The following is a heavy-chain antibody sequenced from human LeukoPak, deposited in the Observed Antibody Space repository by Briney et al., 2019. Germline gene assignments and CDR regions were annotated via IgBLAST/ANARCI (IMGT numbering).Heavy chain of an antibody. CDR3: AKEGFCSGGSCYLYYFDY. V-gene: IGHV3-23*01. CDR1: GFTFSSYA. Sequence: GGSLRLSCAASGFTFSSYAMSWVRQAPGKGLEWVSAISGSGGSTYYADSVKGRFTISRDNSKNTLYLQMNSLRAEDTAVYYCAKEGFCSGGSCYLYYFDYWGQGTLVTVSS. D-gene: IGHD2-15*01. J-gene: IGHJ4*02. CDR2: ISGSGGST.